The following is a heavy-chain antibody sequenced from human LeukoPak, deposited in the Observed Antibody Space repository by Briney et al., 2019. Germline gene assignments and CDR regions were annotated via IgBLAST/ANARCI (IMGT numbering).Heavy chain of an antibody. CDR3: AGHRRLADFDY. CDR1: GGSISSYY. Sequence: SSETLSLTCTVSGGSISSYYWSWIRQPPGKGLEWTGYIYNSGSTNNPSLKSRVTISEDTSKSQFSLKLSSVTAADTAVYYCAGHRRLADFDYWGQGTLVTVSS. D-gene: IGHD3-9*01. V-gene: IGHV4-59*08. CDR2: IYNSGST. J-gene: IGHJ4*02.